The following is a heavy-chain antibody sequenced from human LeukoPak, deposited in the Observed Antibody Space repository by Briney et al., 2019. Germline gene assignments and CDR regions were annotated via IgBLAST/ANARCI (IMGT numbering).Heavy chain of an antibody. D-gene: IGHD2-2*01. CDR2: ISYDGTDE. Sequence: PGGSLRLSCAASGFTFNSYAMHWVRQAPGKGLEWVTFISYDGTDEYYADSVRGRFTISRDNSKNTLHLQMSSLRAEDTAVYFCAKSCGTSCYRFDDWGQGTLVTVSS. J-gene: IGHJ4*02. V-gene: IGHV3-30*18. CDR1: GFTFNSYA. CDR3: AKSCGTSCYRFDD.